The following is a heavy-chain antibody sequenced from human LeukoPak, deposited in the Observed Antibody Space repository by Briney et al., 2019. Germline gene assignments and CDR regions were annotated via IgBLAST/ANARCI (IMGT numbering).Heavy chain of an antibody. D-gene: IGHD6-19*01. CDR1: AYTFTTYD. J-gene: IGHJ5*02. CDR2: MNPNSGNT. CDR3: TRGRGSGHKENWFDP. V-gene: IGHV1-8*01. Sequence: ASVKVSCKASAYTFTTYDINWVRQATGPGLERMGWMNPNSGNTGYNQKYQGRVTMTRNTSISTAYMELSSLRAEDTAVYYCTRGRGSGHKENWFDPWGQGTLVTVSS.